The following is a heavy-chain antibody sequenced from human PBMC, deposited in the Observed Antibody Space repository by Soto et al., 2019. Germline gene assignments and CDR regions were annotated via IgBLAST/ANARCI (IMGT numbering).Heavy chain of an antibody. Sequence: TVGSLRISCAASGFSFDDHAMHWVRQAPGKGLEWVSAISGSGGLTYYADSVKGRFTISRDNSRNTLYLQLNSLSAEDTAVFYCAKGQSSSSWYLFDYWGQGTLVTVSS. CDR3: AKGQSSSSWYLFDY. CDR2: ISGSGGLT. J-gene: IGHJ4*02. V-gene: IGHV3-23*01. CDR1: GFSFDDHA. D-gene: IGHD6-13*01.